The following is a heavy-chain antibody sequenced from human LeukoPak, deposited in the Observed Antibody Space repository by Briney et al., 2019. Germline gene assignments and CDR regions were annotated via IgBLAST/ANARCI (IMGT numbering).Heavy chain of an antibody. CDR3: ASQYSGYDSRFDY. V-gene: IGHV1-2*02. Sequence: ASVKVSCKASGYTFTGYYMHWVRQAPGQGLEWMGWINPNSGGTNYAQKFQGRVTMTRDTSISTAYMELSRLRSDDTAVYYCASQYSGYDSRFDYWGQGTLVTVSS. J-gene: IGHJ4*02. CDR2: INPNSGGT. CDR1: GYTFTGYY. D-gene: IGHD5-12*01.